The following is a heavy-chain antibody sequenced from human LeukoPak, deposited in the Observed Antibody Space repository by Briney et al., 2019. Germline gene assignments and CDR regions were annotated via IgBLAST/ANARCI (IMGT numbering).Heavy chain of an antibody. J-gene: IGHJ4*02. Sequence: PGGSLRLSCEASGFAFDSYAMSWVPQSPGKGLEWVASMSGSGGVTFYADSVKGRFTISRDNAKNTLYLQMNNLRVEDTAVFYCAKDKAVVTSRSFDYWGQGTLVTVSS. D-gene: IGHD4-23*01. CDR1: GFAFDSYA. CDR3: AKDKAVVTSRSFDY. V-gene: IGHV3-23*01. CDR2: MSGSGGVT.